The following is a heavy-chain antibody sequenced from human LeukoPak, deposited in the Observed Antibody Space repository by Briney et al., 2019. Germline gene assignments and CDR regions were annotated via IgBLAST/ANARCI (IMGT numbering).Heavy chain of an antibody. V-gene: IGHV4-34*01. J-gene: IGHJ6*03. Sequence: SETLSLTCAVYGGSFSGYYWSWIRQPPGKGLEWIGEINHSGSTNYNPSLKSRVTISVDTSKNQFSLKLSSVTAADTAVYYCAGGEVVVPAAIFGYYYYYYMDVWGKGTTVTVSS. CDR2: INHSGST. CDR3: AGGEVVVPAAIFGYYYYYYMDV. CDR1: GGSFSGYY. D-gene: IGHD2-2*02.